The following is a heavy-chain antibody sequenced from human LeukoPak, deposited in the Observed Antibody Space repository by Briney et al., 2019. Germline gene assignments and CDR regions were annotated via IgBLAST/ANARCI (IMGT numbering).Heavy chain of an antibody. CDR2: IIPILGIA. Sequence: SVEVSCKASGGTFSSYTISWVRQAPGQGLEWMGRIIPILGIANYAQKFQGRVTITADKSTSTAYMELSSLRSEDTAVYYCARAMGMGVVPAAILLDYWGQGTLVTVSS. D-gene: IGHD2-2*02. CDR1: GGTFSSYT. J-gene: IGHJ4*02. CDR3: ARAMGMGVVPAAILLDY. V-gene: IGHV1-69*02.